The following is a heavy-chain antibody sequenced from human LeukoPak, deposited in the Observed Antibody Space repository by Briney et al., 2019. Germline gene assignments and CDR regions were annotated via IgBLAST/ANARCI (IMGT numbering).Heavy chain of an antibody. CDR3: ASDNDYVPDC. CDR2: INPASGAT. Sequence: ASVTVSCKASGYTFTVRYLHWLRRAPGQGLEWMGSINPASGATNSAQDFQGRVTMTRGRYINTAYVELSSLTSDDTAMYYFASDNDYVPDCRGQGTLVPVSA. D-gene: IGHD3-10*02. V-gene: IGHV1-2*02. J-gene: IGHJ4*02. CDR1: GYTFTVRY.